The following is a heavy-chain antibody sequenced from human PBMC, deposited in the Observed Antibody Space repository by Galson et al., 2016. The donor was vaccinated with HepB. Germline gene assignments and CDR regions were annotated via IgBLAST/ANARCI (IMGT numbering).Heavy chain of an antibody. V-gene: IGHV3-48*01. Sequence: SLRLACAASGFFFSSYSVSWVRQAPGKGLEWVSYISRSSTIFYADSVKVRLTISRDNAEKSLVLQSNSLRCEDTAVYCCVRDYGDPGARHYYSYYGMDVWGQGTTVTVSS. CDR3: VRDYGDPGARHYYSYYGMDV. D-gene: IGHD4-17*01. J-gene: IGHJ6*02. CDR1: GFFFSSYS. CDR2: ISRSSTI.